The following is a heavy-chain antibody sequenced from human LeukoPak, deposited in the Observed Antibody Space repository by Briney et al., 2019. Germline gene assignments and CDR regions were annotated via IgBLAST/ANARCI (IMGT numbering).Heavy chain of an antibody. CDR2: ISYDGSNK. CDR1: EFTFSSYD. J-gene: IGHJ4*02. D-gene: IGHD6-13*01. V-gene: IGHV3-30*02. CDR3: AKVVVAAAGRHFDY. Sequence: GGSLRLSCAASEFTFSSYDMHWVRQAPGKGLEWVAFISYDGSNKYYADSVKGRFTISRDNSKNTLFLQMNSLRAEDTAVYYCAKVVVAAAGRHFDYWGQGTLVTVSS.